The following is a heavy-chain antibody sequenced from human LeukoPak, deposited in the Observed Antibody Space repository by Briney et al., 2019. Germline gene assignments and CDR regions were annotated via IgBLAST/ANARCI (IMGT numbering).Heavy chain of an antibody. CDR2: VFYTGSS. CDR3: ARAGAWQIDP. CDR1: GGSINSYY. D-gene: IGHD3-10*01. Sequence: SETLSLTCTVSGGSINSYYWSWIRQPPGKGLEWIGHVFYTGSSNYNPSLKSRVTISLDRSKNQFSLRLTSVTAADTAVYYCARAGAWQIDPWGQGTLVTVSS. J-gene: IGHJ5*02. V-gene: IGHV4-59*01.